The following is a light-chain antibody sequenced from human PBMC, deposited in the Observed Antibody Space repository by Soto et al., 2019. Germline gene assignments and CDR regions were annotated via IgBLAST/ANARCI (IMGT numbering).Light chain of an antibody. CDR3: LQHDSYPWT. CDR1: QDIKDE. V-gene: IGKV1-6*01. CDR2: GAS. Sequence: AIQMTQSPSSLSAFVGDSVTITCRASQDIKDEVGWYQQKPGKAPKLLIFGASSLQSGVPSRFRGSGTGTDFTLTISGLQAGDFATYYCLQHDSYPWTSGQGTKVEIK. J-gene: IGKJ1*01.